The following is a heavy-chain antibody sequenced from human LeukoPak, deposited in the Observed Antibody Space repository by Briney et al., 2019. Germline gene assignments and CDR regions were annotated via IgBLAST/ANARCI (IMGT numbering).Heavy chain of an antibody. D-gene: IGHD6-19*01. CDR2: IYHSGST. Sequence: PSQTLSLTCAVSGGSISSGGDSWSWIRRPPGKGLEWIGYIYHSGSTYYNPSLKSRVTISVDRSKNQFSLKLSSVTAADTAVYYCARVASSGWWGFDYWGQGSLVTVSS. V-gene: IGHV4-30-2*01. CDR3: ARVASSGWWGFDY. J-gene: IGHJ4*02. CDR1: GGSISSGGDS.